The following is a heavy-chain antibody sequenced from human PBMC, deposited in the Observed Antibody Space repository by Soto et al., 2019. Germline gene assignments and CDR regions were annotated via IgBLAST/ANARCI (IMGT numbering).Heavy chain of an antibody. CDR2: INPSVGST. CDR1: GYTFTSYY. D-gene: IGHD1-20*01. J-gene: IGHJ6*02. Sequence: ASVKVSCKASGYTFTSYYIHWVRQAPGQGLEWMGIINPSVGSTSYAQKFQGRVTITADTSTSTAYMEVSSLKSEDTAVYYCARGITGTVSYYYGMDVWGQGTTVTVSS. CDR3: ARGITGTVSYYYGMDV. V-gene: IGHV1-46*01.